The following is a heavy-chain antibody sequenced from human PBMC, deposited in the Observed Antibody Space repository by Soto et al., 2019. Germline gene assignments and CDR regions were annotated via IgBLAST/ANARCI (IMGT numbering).Heavy chain of an antibody. Sequence: PGGSLRLSCAASGFIFSSYAMSWVRQAPGKGLEWVSAISSNGGSTYYADSVKGRFTISRDNSKNTLYLQMSSLRAEDTAVYYCVKEGYYYDSSGYYYGWFDPWGQGTLVTVSS. CDR3: VKEGYYYDSSGYYYGWFDP. CDR2: ISSNGGST. J-gene: IGHJ5*02. CDR1: GFIFSSYA. V-gene: IGHV3-64D*06. D-gene: IGHD3-22*01.